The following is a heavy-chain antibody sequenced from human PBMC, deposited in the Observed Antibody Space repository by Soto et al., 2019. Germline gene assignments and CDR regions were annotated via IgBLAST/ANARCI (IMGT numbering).Heavy chain of an antibody. CDR3: ARPIEGGSSGYYH. Sequence: QLQLHESGPGLVKPSETLSLTCTVSGGSISSSNYYWAWIRQPPGKGLEWIGRFYYTGSTYYNPSLTSRVTISVDTSKNQFSLKLSSVTAADTAVYYCARPIEGGSSGYYHWGQGTLVTVSS. V-gene: IGHV4-39*01. J-gene: IGHJ5*02. CDR1: GGSISSSNYY. CDR2: FYYTGST. D-gene: IGHD3-22*01.